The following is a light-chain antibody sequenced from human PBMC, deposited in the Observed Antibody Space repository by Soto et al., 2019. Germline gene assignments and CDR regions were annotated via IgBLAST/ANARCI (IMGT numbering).Light chain of an antibody. CDR1: QSVSSSY. CDR3: QQYGSSLWT. Sequence: EIVLTQSPGTLSLSPGERATLSCRASQSVSSSYLAWYQQKPGQAPRLLIYGASSRATGIPGRFSGSGSGTDFTLTISRLEPEDFAVYYCQQYGSSLWTFGRGPKVEIK. CDR2: GAS. J-gene: IGKJ1*01. V-gene: IGKV3-20*01.